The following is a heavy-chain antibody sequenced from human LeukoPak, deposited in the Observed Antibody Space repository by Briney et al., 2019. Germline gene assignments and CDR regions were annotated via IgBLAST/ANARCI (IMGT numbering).Heavy chain of an antibody. Sequence: PGGSLRLSCAASGFTFSSYAMHWVRQAPGKGLEWVAVISYDGSNKYYADSVKGRFTISRDNSKNTLYLQMNSLRAEDTAVYYCASFGRWLQLRKGQYDAFDIWGQGTMVTVSS. CDR1: GFTFSSYA. D-gene: IGHD5-24*01. CDR2: ISYDGSNK. V-gene: IGHV3-30-3*01. J-gene: IGHJ3*02. CDR3: ASFGRWLQLRKGQYDAFDI.